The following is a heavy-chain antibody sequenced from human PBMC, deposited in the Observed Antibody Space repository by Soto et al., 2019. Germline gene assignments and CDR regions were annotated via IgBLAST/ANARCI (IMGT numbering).Heavy chain of an antibody. CDR1: GFTFTNYA. CDR3: AKERAARGIDY. J-gene: IGHJ4*02. V-gene: IGHV3-23*01. D-gene: IGHD6-6*01. CDR2: ISPSGRNT. Sequence: EVQLLESGGGLVQPGGSLRLSCAASGFTFTNYAMSWVRQAPGKGLEWGSTISPSGRNTYYADSVKGRFTISRDNSENTLYLQMNSLRAEDTAIYYCAKERAARGIDYWGQGTLVTVSS.